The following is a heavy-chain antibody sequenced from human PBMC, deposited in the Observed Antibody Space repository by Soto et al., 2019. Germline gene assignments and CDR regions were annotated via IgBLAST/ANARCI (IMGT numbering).Heavy chain of an antibody. V-gene: IGHV1-18*01. Sequence: ASVKVSCKASGYTFTSYGISWVRQAPGQGLEWMGWISAYNGNTNYAQKLQGRVTMTTDTSTSTAYMELRSLRSDDPAVYYCARVHNVFHYMDVWGKGTTVTVSS. CDR3: ARVHNVFHYMDV. CDR2: ISAYNGNT. CDR1: GYTFTSYG. D-gene: IGHD2-21*01. J-gene: IGHJ6*03.